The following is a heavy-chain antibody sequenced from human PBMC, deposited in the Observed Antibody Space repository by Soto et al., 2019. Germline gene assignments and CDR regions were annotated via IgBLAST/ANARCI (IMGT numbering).Heavy chain of an antibody. J-gene: IGHJ4*02. Sequence: GGSLRLSCEASGFTFSRVSMNWARQVPGKGLEWVASISSASSETWYADSVKGRFIISRDNAQNSLFLQMNTLRPEDSAIYYCARVAYWGPGTQVTVSS. CDR2: ISSASSET. V-gene: IGHV3-21*04. CDR3: ARVAY. CDR1: GFTFSRVS.